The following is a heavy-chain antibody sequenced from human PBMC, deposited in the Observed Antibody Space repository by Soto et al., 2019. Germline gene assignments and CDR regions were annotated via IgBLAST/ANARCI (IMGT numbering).Heavy chain of an antibody. CDR2: VNAGNGNT. CDR1: GYTFTSYA. CDR3: ARDRKIWSGYVWFDP. V-gene: IGHV1-3*01. J-gene: IGHJ5*02. Sequence: GASVKVSCKASGYTFTSYAMHWVRQAPGQRLEWMGWVNAGNGNTKYSQKFQGRVTITRDTSASTAYMELSSLRSEDTAVYYCARDRKIWSGYVWFDPWGQGTLVTVSS. D-gene: IGHD3-3*01.